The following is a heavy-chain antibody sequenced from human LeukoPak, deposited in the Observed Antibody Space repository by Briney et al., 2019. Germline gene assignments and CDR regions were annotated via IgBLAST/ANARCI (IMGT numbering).Heavy chain of an antibody. D-gene: IGHD1-26*01. Sequence: GGSLRLSCAVSGFTFSSYSMNWVRQAPGKGLEWVSSISSSSGYIYYADSVKGRFTISRDNAKNTLYLQMNGLRAEDTAVYYCARGMIVGGKADYYYGLDVWGQGTTVTVSS. V-gene: IGHV3-21*01. J-gene: IGHJ6*02. CDR2: ISSSSGYI. CDR3: ARGMIVGGKADYYYGLDV. CDR1: GFTFSSYS.